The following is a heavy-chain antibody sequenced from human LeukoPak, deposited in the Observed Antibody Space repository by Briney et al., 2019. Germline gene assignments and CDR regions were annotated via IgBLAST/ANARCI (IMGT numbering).Heavy chain of an antibody. Sequence: SVKVSCKASGGTFSSYAISWVRQAPGQGLEWMGGIIPIFGTANYAQKFQGRVTITADESTSTAYMELSSLRSEDTAVYYCAKESVTTLAGYYYYMDVWGKGTTVTVSS. CDR2: IIPIFGTA. D-gene: IGHD4-11*01. CDR3: AKESVTTLAGYYYYMDV. J-gene: IGHJ6*03. CDR1: GGTFSSYA. V-gene: IGHV1-69*01.